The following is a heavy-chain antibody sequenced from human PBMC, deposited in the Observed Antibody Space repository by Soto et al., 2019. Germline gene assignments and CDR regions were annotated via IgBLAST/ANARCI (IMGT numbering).Heavy chain of an antibody. CDR1: GFTFDDYA. D-gene: IGHD2-2*01. Sequence: GGSLRLSCAASGFTFDDYAMHWVRQAPGKGLEWVSGISWNSGSIGYADSVKGRFTISRDNAKNSLYLQMNSLRAEDTALYYCAKDRPPLSTSCYYGYMDVWGKGTTVTVSS. CDR3: AKDRPPLSTSCYYGYMDV. V-gene: IGHV3-9*01. CDR2: ISWNSGSI. J-gene: IGHJ6*03.